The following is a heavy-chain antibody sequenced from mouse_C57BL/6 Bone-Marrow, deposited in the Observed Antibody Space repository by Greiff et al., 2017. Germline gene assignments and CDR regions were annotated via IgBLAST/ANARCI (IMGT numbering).Heavy chain of an antibody. V-gene: IGHV2-9-1*01. Sequence: VQVVESGPGLVAPSQSLSITCTVSGFSLTSYAISWVRQPPGKGLEWLGVIWTGGGTTYNSALKSRLSISKDNSKSQVVLQMNSLQTDDTARYXCAKNRGYCGSSRDCDVWGTGTTVTVAS. D-gene: IGHD1-1*01. CDR1: GFSLTSYA. CDR2: IWTGGGT. J-gene: IGHJ1*03. CDR3: AKNRGYCGSSRDCDV.